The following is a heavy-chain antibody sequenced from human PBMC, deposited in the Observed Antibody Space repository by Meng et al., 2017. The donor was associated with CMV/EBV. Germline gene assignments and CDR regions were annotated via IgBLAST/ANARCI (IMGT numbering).Heavy chain of an antibody. V-gene: IGHV3-53*01. CDR1: GFTVSSNY. CDR3: AKAGYCSSTSCYEIDY. J-gene: IGHJ4*02. Sequence: GESLKISCAASGFTVSSNYMSWVRQAPGKGLEWVSVIYSGGSTYYADSVKGRFTISRDNSKNTLYLQMNSLRAEDTAVYYCAKAGYCSSTSCYEIDYWGQGTLVTVSS. CDR2: IYSGGST. D-gene: IGHD2-2*03.